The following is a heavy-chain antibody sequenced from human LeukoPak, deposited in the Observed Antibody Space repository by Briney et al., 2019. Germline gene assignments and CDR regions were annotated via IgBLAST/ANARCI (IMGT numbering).Heavy chain of an antibody. V-gene: IGHV1-2*02. Sequence: ASVKDSCKASGYTFTGYYMHWVRQAPGQGLEWRGWINPNSGGTNYAQKFQGRVTMTRDTSISTAYMELSRLRSDDTAVYYCARLGYYYDSSGTDAFDIWGQGTMVTVSS. CDR1: GYTFTGYY. D-gene: IGHD3-22*01. CDR3: ARLGYYYDSSGTDAFDI. J-gene: IGHJ3*02. CDR2: INPNSGGT.